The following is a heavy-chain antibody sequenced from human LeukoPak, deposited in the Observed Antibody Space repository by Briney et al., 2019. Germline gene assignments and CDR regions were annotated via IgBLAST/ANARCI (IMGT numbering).Heavy chain of an antibody. CDR3: ARENNDYVWGSYRYFNDY. Sequence: GGSLRLSCAASGFTFSSYWMSWVRQAPGKGLEWVANIKQDGSEKYYADSVKGRFTISRDNAKNSLYLQMNSLRAEDTAVYYCARENNDYVWGSYRYFNDYWGQGTLVTVSS. D-gene: IGHD3-16*02. J-gene: IGHJ4*02. CDR1: GFTFSSYW. CDR2: IKQDGSEK. V-gene: IGHV3-7*03.